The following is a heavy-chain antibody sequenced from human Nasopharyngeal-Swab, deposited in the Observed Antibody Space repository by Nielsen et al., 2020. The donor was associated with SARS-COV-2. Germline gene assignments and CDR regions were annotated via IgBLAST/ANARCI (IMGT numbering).Heavy chain of an antibody. J-gene: IGHJ3*02. V-gene: IGHV4-39*01. CDR2: IYYSGST. Sequence: SETLSLTCTVSGGSISSGSYYWGWIRQPPGKGLEWIGSIYYSGSTYYNPSLKSRVTISVDTSKNQFSLKLSSVTAADTAVYYCARTRDVLLWFGETDAFDIWGQGTMVTVSS. D-gene: IGHD3-10*01. CDR3: ARTRDVLLWFGETDAFDI. CDR1: GGSISSGSYY.